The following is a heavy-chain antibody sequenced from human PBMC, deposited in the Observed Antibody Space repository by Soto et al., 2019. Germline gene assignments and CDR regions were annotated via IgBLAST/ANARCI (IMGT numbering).Heavy chain of an antibody. CDR2: IYQSGTT. CDR1: GGSVRSGSYY. Sequence: PSETLSLTCSVSGGSVRSGSYYWTWIRQPPGKGLEWIGYIYQSGTTNYNASLKSRVTISVDTSKNQFSLKLSSVTAADTAVYYCASQWTGDYWGQGTLVTVSS. D-gene: IGHD6-19*01. V-gene: IGHV4-61*01. J-gene: IGHJ4*02. CDR3: ASQWTGDY.